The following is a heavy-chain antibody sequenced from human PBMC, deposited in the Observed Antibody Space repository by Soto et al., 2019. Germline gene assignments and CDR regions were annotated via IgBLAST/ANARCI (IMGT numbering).Heavy chain of an antibody. D-gene: IGHD4-17*01. CDR2: INHSGST. Sequence: PSETLSLTCAVYGGSFSGYYWSWIRQPPGKGLEWIGEINHSGSTNYNPSLKSRVTISVDTSKNQFSLKLSSVTAADTAVYYCARDDYGDNGGMDVWGQGTTVTVSS. CDR3: ARDDYGDNGGMDV. CDR1: GGSFSGYY. J-gene: IGHJ6*02. V-gene: IGHV4-34*01.